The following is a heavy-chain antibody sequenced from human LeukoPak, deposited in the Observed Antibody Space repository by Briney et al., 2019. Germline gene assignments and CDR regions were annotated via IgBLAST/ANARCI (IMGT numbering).Heavy chain of an antibody. V-gene: IGHV1-2*02. CDR1: GYTFTGYY. CDR2: INPNSGGT. J-gene: IGHJ6*02. D-gene: IGHD6-19*01. CDR3: ARENVRSSGWAMVQYYYYGMDV. Sequence: ASVKVSCKASGYTFTGYYMHWVRQAPGQGLEWMGWINPNSGGTNYAQKFQGRVTMTRDTSISTVYMELSRLRSDDTAVYYCARENVRSSGWAMVQYYYYGMDVWGQGTTVTVSS.